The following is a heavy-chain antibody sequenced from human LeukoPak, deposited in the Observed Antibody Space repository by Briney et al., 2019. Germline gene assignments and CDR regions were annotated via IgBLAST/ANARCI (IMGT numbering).Heavy chain of an antibody. CDR3: ARGTWEAAARPYSFDT. V-gene: IGHV1-18*01. D-gene: IGHD1-26*01. Sequence: ASVKVSCKAFGYFLTSFGINWVRQAPGQGLEWMGWISGYNGDTKYAQKFQGRVTMTTDTSTSTAYMEMRSLRSDDAAVYFCARGTWEAAARPYSFDTWGQGTLVTVSS. CDR1: GYFLTSFG. CDR2: ISGYNGDT. J-gene: IGHJ5*02.